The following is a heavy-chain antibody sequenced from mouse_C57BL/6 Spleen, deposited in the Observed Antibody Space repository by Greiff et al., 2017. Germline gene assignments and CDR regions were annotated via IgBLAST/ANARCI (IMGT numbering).Heavy chain of an antibody. CDR1: GYTFTSYW. J-gene: IGHJ4*01. CDR3: ARRNYYYCSSYAMDY. Sequence: QVQLQQPGAELVMPGASVKLSCKASGYTFTSYWMHWVKQRPGQGLEWIGEIDPSDSYTNYNQKFKGKSTLTVDKSSSTAYMQLSSLTSEDSAVYYCARRNYYYCSSYAMDYWGQGTSVTVSS. D-gene: IGHD1-1*01. CDR2: IDPSDSYT. V-gene: IGHV1-69*01.